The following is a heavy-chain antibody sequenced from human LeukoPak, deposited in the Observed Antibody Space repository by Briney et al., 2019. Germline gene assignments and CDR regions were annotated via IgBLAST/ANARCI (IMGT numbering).Heavy chain of an antibody. D-gene: IGHD6-19*01. CDR1: GASISSYY. Sequence: SETLSLTCTVSGASISSYYWNWIRQPAGKGLEWIGRIYVSGSTTYNPSLRSRVTMSIDTSKNQVSLTLRSVTAADTAVYYCARSAVAGSGYWGQGTLVTVSS. CDR3: ARSAVAGSGY. V-gene: IGHV4-4*07. J-gene: IGHJ4*02. CDR2: IYVSGST.